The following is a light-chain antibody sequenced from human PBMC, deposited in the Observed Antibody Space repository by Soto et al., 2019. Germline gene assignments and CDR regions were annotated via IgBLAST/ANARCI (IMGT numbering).Light chain of an antibody. V-gene: IGKV1-5*01. CDR1: QSISSW. Sequence: DIQMTQSPSTLSASVGDRVTITCRASQSISSWLAWYKQKPGKAPKLLIYDAYYLERGVPSRVSGSGSGTEFTLTISSLQPDDLATYYCQQYNSFWTFGQGTKVEI. CDR2: DAY. CDR3: QQYNSFWT. J-gene: IGKJ1*01.